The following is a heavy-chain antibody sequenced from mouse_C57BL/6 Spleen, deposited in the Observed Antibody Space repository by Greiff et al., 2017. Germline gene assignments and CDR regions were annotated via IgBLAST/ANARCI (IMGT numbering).Heavy chain of an antibody. CDR1: GYTFTSYW. CDR3: ARKGDYDYDDGYGY. J-gene: IGHJ4*01. D-gene: IGHD2-4*01. V-gene: IGHV1-69*01. CDR2: IDPSDSYT. Sequence: QVQLQQPGAELVMPGASVKLSCKASGYTFTSYWMHWVKQRPGQGLEWIGEIDPSDSYTNYNQKFKGKSTLTVDKSSSTAYMQLSSLTSEDSAVYYCARKGDYDYDDGYGYWGQGTSVTVSS.